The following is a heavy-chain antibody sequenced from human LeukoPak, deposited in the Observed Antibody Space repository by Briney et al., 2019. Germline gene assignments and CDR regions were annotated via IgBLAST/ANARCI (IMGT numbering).Heavy chain of an antibody. V-gene: IGHV3-23*01. D-gene: IGHD6-13*01. CDR3: ILAAVDY. CDR2: ISASGGST. Sequence: GGSLRLSCAASGFTFSSYEMNWVRQAPGKGLEWVSAISASGGSTYYADSVKGRFTISRDNSKNTLYLQMHSLKTEDTAVYYCILAAVDYWGQGTLVTVSS. CDR1: GFTFSSYE. J-gene: IGHJ4*02.